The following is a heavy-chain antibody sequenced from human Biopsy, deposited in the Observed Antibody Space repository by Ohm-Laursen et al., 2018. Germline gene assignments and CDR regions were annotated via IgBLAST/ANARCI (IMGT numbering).Heavy chain of an antibody. CDR2: INPRSGNT. V-gene: IGHV1-46*01. CDR3: AKNYDPLYYDTSGLFDY. D-gene: IGHD3-22*01. J-gene: IGHJ4*02. Sequence: ASVKASCKASGYTFTEYYINWVRQAPGQGLEWMGIINPRSGNTGYSQKFQVRVTMTTDTSTSTVYMELSSLSSEETAVYYCAKNYDPLYYDTSGLFDYWGQGTLVTVSS. CDR1: GYTFTEYY.